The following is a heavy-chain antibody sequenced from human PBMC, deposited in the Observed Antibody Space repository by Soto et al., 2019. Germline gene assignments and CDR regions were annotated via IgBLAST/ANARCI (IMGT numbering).Heavy chain of an antibody. CDR3: ARPLLWFGEPSDAFDI. J-gene: IGHJ3*02. Sequence: PGESLKISRKGSGYSFTSYWIGWVRQMPGKGLEWMGIIYPGDSDTRYSPSFQGQVTISADKSISTAYLQWSSLKASDTAMYYCARPLLWFGEPSDAFDIWGQGTMVTVSS. CDR1: GYSFTSYW. V-gene: IGHV5-51*01. CDR2: IYPGDSDT. D-gene: IGHD3-10*01.